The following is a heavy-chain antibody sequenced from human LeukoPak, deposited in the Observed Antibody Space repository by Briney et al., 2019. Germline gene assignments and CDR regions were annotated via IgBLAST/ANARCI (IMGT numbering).Heavy chain of an antibody. CDR3: ARDLVVGATSLDFDY. D-gene: IGHD1-26*01. J-gene: IGHJ4*02. CDR2: IGSSSSYI. V-gene: IGHV3-21*01. Sequence: NPGGSLRLSCAASGFTFSSYSMNWVRQAPGKGLEWVSSIGSSSSYIYYAGSVKGRFTISRDNAKNSLYLQMNSLRAEDTAVYYCARDLVVGATSLDFDYWGQGTLVTVSS. CDR1: GFTFSSYS.